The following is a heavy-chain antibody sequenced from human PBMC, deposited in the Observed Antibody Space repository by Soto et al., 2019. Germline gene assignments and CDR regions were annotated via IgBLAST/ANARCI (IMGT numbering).Heavy chain of an antibody. CDR2: ISSSSSYI. CDR1: GFTFSSYS. Sequence: PGGSLRLSCAASGFTFSSYSMNWVRQAPGKGLEWVSSISSSSSYIYYADSVKGRFTISRDDAKNSLYLQMNSLRAEDTAVYYCARPQNYYDSSGYPSWYFDLWGRGTLVTVSS. V-gene: IGHV3-21*01. J-gene: IGHJ2*01. CDR3: ARPQNYYDSSGYPSWYFDL. D-gene: IGHD3-22*01.